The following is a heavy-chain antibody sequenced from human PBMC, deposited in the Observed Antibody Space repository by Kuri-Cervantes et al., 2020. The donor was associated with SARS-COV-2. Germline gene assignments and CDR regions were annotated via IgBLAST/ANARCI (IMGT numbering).Heavy chain of an antibody. CDR1: GYTFTGYY. V-gene: IGHV1-2*02. CDR2: INPNSGGT. Sequence: ASVKVSCKASGYTFTGYYMHWVRQAPGQGLEWMGWINPNSGGTNYAQKFQGRVTMTRDTSISTVYMELSRLRSDDAAVYYCARSTPFRRLAVISQRVAFDIWGQGTMVTVSS. CDR3: ARSTPFRRLAVISQRVAFDI. D-gene: IGHD3-22*01. J-gene: IGHJ3*02.